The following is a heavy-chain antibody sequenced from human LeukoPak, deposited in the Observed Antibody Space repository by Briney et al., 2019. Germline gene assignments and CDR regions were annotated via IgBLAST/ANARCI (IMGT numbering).Heavy chain of an antibody. V-gene: IGHV3-21*01. CDR2: ISSSSSYI. Sequence: AGGSLRLSCAASGFTFSSYSMNWVRQAPGKGLEWVSSISSSSSYIYYADSVKGRFTISGDNAKNSLYLQMNSLRAEDTAVYYCAREDTAMVTSVFDYWGQGTLVTVSS. J-gene: IGHJ4*02. CDR1: GFTFSSYS. D-gene: IGHD5-18*01. CDR3: AREDTAMVTSVFDY.